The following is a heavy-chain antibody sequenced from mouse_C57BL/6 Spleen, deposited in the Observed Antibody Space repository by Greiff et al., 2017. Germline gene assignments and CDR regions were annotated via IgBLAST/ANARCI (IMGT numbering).Heavy chain of an antibody. D-gene: IGHD1-1*01. J-gene: IGHJ1*03. CDR1: GFTFSSYT. V-gene: IGHV5-9*01. Sequence: EVKLMESGGGLVKPGGSLKLSCAASGFTFSSYTMSWVRQTPEKRLEWVATISGGGGNTYYPDSVKGRITISRDNAKNTLYLQMSSLRSEDTALYYCARRSITTRGYFDVWGTGTTVTVSS. CDR3: ARRSITTRGYFDV. CDR2: ISGGGGNT.